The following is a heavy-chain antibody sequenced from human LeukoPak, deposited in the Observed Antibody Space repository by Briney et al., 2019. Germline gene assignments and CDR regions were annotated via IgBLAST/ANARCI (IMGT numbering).Heavy chain of an antibody. D-gene: IGHD3-16*01. CDR2: ISAYNGNT. Sequence: ASVKVSCRASGYTFTSYGISWVRQAPGQGLEWMGRISAYNGNTNYAQKLQGRVTMTTDTSTSTAYMELRSLRSDDTAVYYCARDLRVITEGDFDYWGQGTLVTVSS. J-gene: IGHJ4*02. CDR3: ARDLRVITEGDFDY. CDR1: GYTFTSYG. V-gene: IGHV1-18*01.